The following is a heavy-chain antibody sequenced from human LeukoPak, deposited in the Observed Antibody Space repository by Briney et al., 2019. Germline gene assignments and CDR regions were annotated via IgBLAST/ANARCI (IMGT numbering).Heavy chain of an antibody. CDR2: ISSSSSSI. V-gene: IGHV3-21*01. CDR1: GFTSSSYS. Sequence: GGSLSLSCAASGFTSSSYSMTWLRPAPGKGLEWVSSISSSSSSIYYAGSVKGRFTISRENAKNSLYLQMNSPRAEDTAVYYCARDQSTDLWFGELLQSIDYWGQGTLVTVSS. D-gene: IGHD3-10*01. CDR3: ARDQSTDLWFGELLQSIDY. J-gene: IGHJ4*02.